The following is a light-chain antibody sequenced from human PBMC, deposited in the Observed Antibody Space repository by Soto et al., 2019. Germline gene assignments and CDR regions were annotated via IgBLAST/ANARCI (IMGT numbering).Light chain of an antibody. CDR2: GAS. CDR3: QHDGSSPPWT. Sequence: ESVLTQSPGTPSLSPGERATLSCRASQSVSSSYLAWYQQKPGQAPRLLIYGASSRDTGIPDRFSGSGSGTDFAHTISSLGPEDFALYYCQHDGSSPPWTFGQGTKVEIK. V-gene: IGKV3-20*01. CDR1: QSVSSSY. J-gene: IGKJ1*01.